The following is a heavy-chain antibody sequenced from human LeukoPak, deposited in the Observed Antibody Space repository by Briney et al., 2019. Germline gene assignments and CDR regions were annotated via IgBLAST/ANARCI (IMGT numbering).Heavy chain of an antibody. J-gene: IGHJ2*01. CDR1: GWSFSGYY. D-gene: IGHD3-22*01. CDR2: INHSGST. CDR3: ARGRKQRSSVVMTYGYFDL. V-gene: IGHV4-34*01. Sequence: SETLSLTCAVYGWSFSGYYWSWIRQPPGKGLEWIGEINHSGSTNYNPSLKSRVTISVDTSKNQFSLKLSSVTAADTAVYYCARGRKQRSSVVMTYGYFDLWGRGTLVTVSS.